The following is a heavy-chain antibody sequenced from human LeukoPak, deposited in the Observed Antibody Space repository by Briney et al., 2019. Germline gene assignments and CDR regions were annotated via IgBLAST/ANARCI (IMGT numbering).Heavy chain of an antibody. V-gene: IGHV5-51*01. Sequence: GESLKISCKGSGYSFTSYWIGWVRQMPGKGLEWMGLIYPGDSDTRYSPSFQGQVTISADKSISTAYLQWSSLKASDTAMYYCARTAYYYDSSGYYAFDYWGQGTLVTVSS. CDR3: ARTAYYYDSSGYYAFDY. CDR1: GYSFTSYW. J-gene: IGHJ4*02. D-gene: IGHD3-22*01. CDR2: IYPGDSDT.